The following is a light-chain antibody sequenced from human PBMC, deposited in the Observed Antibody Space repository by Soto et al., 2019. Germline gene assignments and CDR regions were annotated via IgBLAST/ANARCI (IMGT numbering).Light chain of an antibody. CDR2: GAS. CDR3: QQYGNT. V-gene: IGKV3-20*01. Sequence: EIVLTQSPGTLSLSPGERATLSCRASQSISSSYLAWYQQKPGQAPRLLIYGASSRATGIPDRFSGSGSGTDFTLTIRRLEPQDFGVYYCQQYGNTFGQGTKVDIK. J-gene: IGKJ1*01. CDR1: QSISSSY.